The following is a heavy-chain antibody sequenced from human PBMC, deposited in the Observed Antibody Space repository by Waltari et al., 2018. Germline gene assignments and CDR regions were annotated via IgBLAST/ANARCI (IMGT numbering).Heavy chain of an antibody. V-gene: IGHV4-34*01. CDR1: GGSFSGYY. Sequence: QVQLQQWGAGLLKPSETLSLTCAVYGGSFSGYYWRWTRQPPGKGLEWIGEINHSGSTNYNPSLKSRVTISVDTSKNQFSLKLSSVTAADTAVYYCARVERRGNWFDPWGQGTLVTVSS. CDR3: ARVERRGNWFDP. J-gene: IGHJ5*02. CDR2: INHSGST. D-gene: IGHD1-1*01.